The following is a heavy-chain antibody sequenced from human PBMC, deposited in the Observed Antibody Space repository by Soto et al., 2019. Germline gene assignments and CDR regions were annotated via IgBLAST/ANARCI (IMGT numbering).Heavy chain of an antibody. J-gene: IGHJ4*02. V-gene: IGHV3-48*01. CDR3: SRVTYYYDSSGYRGFDY. CDR1: GFTFSSYS. CDR2: ISSSSSTI. D-gene: IGHD3-22*01. Sequence: GGSLRLSCAASGFTFSSYSMNWVRQAPGKGLEWVSYISSSSSTIYYADSVKGRFTISRDNAKNSLYLQMNRLRAEDTAVYYCSRVTYYYDSSGYRGFDYWGQGTLVTVSS.